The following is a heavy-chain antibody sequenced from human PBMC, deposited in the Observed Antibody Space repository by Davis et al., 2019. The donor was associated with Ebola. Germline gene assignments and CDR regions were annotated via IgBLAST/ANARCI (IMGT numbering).Heavy chain of an antibody. Sequence: AASVKVSCKGSGYSFSDYYIHWVQGAPGKGLEWVGLVDPKGGKTVYAEKFQDRVTIAADRSTDTVYMELSSLRFEDTAVYYCTTLDILTAYVPYAMDVCGQGTTVTVS. CDR2: VDPKGGKT. CDR3: TTLDILTAYVPYAMDV. V-gene: IGHV1-69-2*01. J-gene: IGHJ6*02. D-gene: IGHD3-9*01. CDR1: GYSFSDYY.